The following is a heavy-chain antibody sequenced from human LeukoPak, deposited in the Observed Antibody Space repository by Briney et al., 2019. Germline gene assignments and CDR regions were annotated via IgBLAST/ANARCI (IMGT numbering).Heavy chain of an antibody. V-gene: IGHV4-34*01. D-gene: IGHD3-10*01. Sequence: SETLSLTCAVYGGSFSGCYWSWIRQPPGKGLEWIGEINHSGSTNYNPSLKSRVTISVDTSKNQFSLKLSSVTAADTAVYYCARGGKNYYGSGSYSDYWGQGTLVTVSS. CDR1: GGSFSGCY. CDR2: INHSGST. CDR3: ARGGKNYYGSGSYSDY. J-gene: IGHJ4*02.